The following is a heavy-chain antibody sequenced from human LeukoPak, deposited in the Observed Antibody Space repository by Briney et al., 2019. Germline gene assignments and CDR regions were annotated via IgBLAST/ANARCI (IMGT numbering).Heavy chain of an antibody. D-gene: IGHD3-22*01. CDR1: GFTFSSYA. CDR3: ARDPYASSGSYYAAFDL. V-gene: IGHV3-7*01. CDR2: IKEDGREE. Sequence: GGSLRLSCAASGFTFSSYAMSWVRKAPGKGLEWVANIKEDGREEYYVDSVKGRFTISRDNAKNSLYLQMNNLRAEDTAVYYCARDPYASSGSYYAAFDLWGQGTMVAVSS. J-gene: IGHJ3*01.